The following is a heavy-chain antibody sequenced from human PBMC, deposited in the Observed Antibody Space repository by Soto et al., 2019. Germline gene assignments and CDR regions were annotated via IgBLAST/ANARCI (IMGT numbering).Heavy chain of an antibody. CDR2: IHYGGST. D-gene: IGHD3-10*01. J-gene: IGHJ5*02. CDR3: ARESGPGSFDWFDA. CDR1: GGSLSGGDNY. Sequence: SETLSLTCTVSGGSLSGGDNYWSWIRQLPGKGLEWIGHIHYGGSTYYSPSFKSRVILSVDTSKSQFSLNLTSATAADTAVYFCARESGPGSFDWFDAWGQGTPATVSS. V-gene: IGHV4-30-4*01.